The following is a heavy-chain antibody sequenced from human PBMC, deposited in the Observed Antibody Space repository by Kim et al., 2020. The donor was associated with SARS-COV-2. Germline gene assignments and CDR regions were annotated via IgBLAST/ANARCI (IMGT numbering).Heavy chain of an antibody. J-gene: IGHJ4*02. V-gene: IGHV3-7*01. CDR3: PREHWGPEY. CDR1: GFTFTTYW. Sequence: GGSLRLSCAASGFTFTTYWMTWVRQAPGKGLEWVANIKEDGSAKNYADSLKGRFTISRDNAKKSLYLQMNSLRAEDTAVYYCPREHWGPEYWGQGTLVTVSS. CDR2: IKEDGSAK. D-gene: IGHD7-27*01.